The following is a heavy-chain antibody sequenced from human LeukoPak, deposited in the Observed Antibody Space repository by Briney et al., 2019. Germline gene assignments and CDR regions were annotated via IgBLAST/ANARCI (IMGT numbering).Heavy chain of an antibody. CDR3: ARDRRGSGTYNYYGMDV. Sequence: GASVKVSCKASGGTFSSYAISWVRQTPGQGLGWMGIINPSGGSTTYAQKFQGRVTITRDTSTSTAYMEVSSLRSEDTAVYYCARDRRGSGTYNYYGMDVWGQGTTVTVSS. D-gene: IGHD3-10*01. J-gene: IGHJ6*02. V-gene: IGHV1-46*01. CDR2: INPSGGST. CDR1: GGTFSSYA.